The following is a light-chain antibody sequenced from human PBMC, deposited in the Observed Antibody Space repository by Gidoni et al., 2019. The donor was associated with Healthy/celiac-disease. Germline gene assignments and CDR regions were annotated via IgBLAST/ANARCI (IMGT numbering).Light chain of an antibody. J-gene: IGKJ4*01. V-gene: IGKV3-11*01. CDR2: DAS. Sequence: EIVLTQSPATLSLSPGERATLSCRASQSVSSYLAWYQQKPGQAPRLLIYDASNRATGSPARFSGSGSGTDFTLTISSLEPEDFAVYYFQQRSNWPPTFGGGTKVEIK. CDR1: QSVSSY. CDR3: QQRSNWPPT.